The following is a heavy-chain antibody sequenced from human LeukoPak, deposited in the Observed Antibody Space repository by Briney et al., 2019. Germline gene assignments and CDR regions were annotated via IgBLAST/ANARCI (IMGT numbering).Heavy chain of an antibody. D-gene: IGHD3-10*01. Sequence: ASVKVSCKASGYTFNSYDITWVRQAPGQGLEWMGWVSAYNGNTNYAQKVQARVTMTTDTSTSTAYMELRSLRSDDTAVYYCARVSHYYGSEIEYWGQGTLVTVSS. CDR1: GYTFNSYD. V-gene: IGHV1-18*01. CDR2: VSAYNGNT. CDR3: ARVSHYYGSEIEY. J-gene: IGHJ4*02.